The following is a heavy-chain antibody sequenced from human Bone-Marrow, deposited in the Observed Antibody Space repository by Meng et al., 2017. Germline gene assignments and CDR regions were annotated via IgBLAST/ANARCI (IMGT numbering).Heavy chain of an antibody. CDR2: IYYSGST. J-gene: IGHJ6*02. V-gene: IGHV4-39*07. CDR1: GGPISSSSYY. D-gene: IGHD3-10*01. Sequence: ESLKISCTVSGGPISSSSYYWGWIRQPPGKGLEWIGSIYYSGSTYYNPSLKSRVTISVDTSKNQFSLKLSSVTAADTAVYYCAREPGWYGSGSYYRTNYYGMDVWGQGTTVTVSS. CDR3: AREPGWYGSGSYYRTNYYGMDV.